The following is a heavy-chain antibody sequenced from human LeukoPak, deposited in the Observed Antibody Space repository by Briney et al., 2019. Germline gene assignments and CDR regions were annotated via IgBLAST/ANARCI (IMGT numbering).Heavy chain of an antibody. J-gene: IGHJ4*02. Sequence: SQTLSLTCSVFGGSIGTYYWNLIRQPAGKGLEWIGRIYHSGSTNYNPSLKSRVTMSVDTSKNQFSLRLSSVTAADTAVYYCARTLVWSPFDYWGQGTLVTVSS. D-gene: IGHD3-3*01. CDR2: IYHSGST. V-gene: IGHV4-4*07. CDR3: ARTLVWSPFDY. CDR1: GGSIGTYY.